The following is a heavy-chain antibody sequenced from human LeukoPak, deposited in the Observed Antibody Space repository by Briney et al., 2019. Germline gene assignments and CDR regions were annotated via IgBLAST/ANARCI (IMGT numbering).Heavy chain of an antibody. V-gene: IGHV4-4*07. D-gene: IGHD6-19*01. Sequence: PSETLPLTCTVSGGSISSYYWSWIRQPPGKGLEWIGRIYTSGSTNYNPSLESRVTMSVDTSKNQFSLKLSSVTAADTAVYYCARDRPAVAGYYDALDIWGQGTMVTVSS. CDR2: IYTSGST. CDR3: ARDRPAVAGYYDALDI. CDR1: GGSISSYY. J-gene: IGHJ3*02.